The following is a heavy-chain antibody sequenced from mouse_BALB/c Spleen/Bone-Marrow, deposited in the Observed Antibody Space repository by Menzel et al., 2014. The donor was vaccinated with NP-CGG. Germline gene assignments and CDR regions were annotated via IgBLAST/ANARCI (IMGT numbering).Heavy chain of an antibody. D-gene: IGHD1-1*02. Sequence: VMLVESGPELVKPGASVKISCRASGYVFSSSWMNWVKQRPGQGLEWIGRIYPGDGNTNYNGKFKGKATLTADTPSSTAYMQISSLTSVDSAVYFCARRRTFITSVVDYFDVWGAGTTVTVSS. CDR1: GYVFSSSW. J-gene: IGHJ1*01. CDR3: ARRRTFITSVVDYFDV. V-gene: IGHV1-82*01. CDR2: IYPGDGNT.